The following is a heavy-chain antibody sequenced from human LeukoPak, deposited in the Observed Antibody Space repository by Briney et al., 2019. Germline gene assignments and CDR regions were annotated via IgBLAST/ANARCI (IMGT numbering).Heavy chain of an antibody. J-gene: IGHJ3*02. CDR1: GVTISSSGYG. CDR3: ARGVRFIVRGLHAFDI. CDR2: SDHNGST. D-gene: IGHD3-10*01. V-gene: IGHV4-31*03. Sequence: PSETLSLTCTVYGVTISSSGYGWRWLRQHPGKGLERIAYSDHNGSTYYNPSLKSRVTISVDTSKNQFSLKLSSVTAADTAVYYCARGVRFIVRGLHAFDIWGQGTMVTVSS.